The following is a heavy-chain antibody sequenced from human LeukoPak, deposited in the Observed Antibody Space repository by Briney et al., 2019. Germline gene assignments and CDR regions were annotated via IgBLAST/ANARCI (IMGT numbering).Heavy chain of an antibody. CDR1: GFTFSSYG. V-gene: IGHV3-30*02. Sequence: PGGSLRLSCAASGFTFSSYGMHWVRQVPGKGLEWVAFIRYDGSNKYYAESVKGRFTISRDNSKNTLYLQMNSLRAEDTAVYYCAKHYYDSSGYYYYYMDVWGKGTTVTVSS. J-gene: IGHJ6*03. D-gene: IGHD3-22*01. CDR2: IRYDGSNK. CDR3: AKHYYDSSGYYYYYMDV.